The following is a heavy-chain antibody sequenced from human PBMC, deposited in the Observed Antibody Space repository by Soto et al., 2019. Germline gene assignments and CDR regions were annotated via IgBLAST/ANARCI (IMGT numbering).Heavy chain of an antibody. Sequence: PGGSLRLSCAASGFTFSSYAMSWVRQAPGKGLEWVSAISGSGGSTYYADSVKGRFTISRGNSKNTLYLQMNSLRAEDTAVYYCAKDVSGGGCYDYWGQGTLVTVSS. V-gene: IGHV3-23*01. J-gene: IGHJ4*02. CDR1: GFTFSSYA. D-gene: IGHD2-15*01. CDR3: AKDVSGGGCYDY. CDR2: ISGSGGST.